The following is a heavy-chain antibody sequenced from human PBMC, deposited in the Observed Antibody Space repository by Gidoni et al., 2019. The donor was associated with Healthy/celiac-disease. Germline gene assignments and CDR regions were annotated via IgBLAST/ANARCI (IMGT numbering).Heavy chain of an antibody. CDR3: ARVTMVRGVIITSYFDY. CDR1: GGSISRYY. J-gene: IGHJ4*02. CDR2: IYYRGST. D-gene: IGHD3-10*01. V-gene: IGHV4-59*01. Sequence: QVQLQESGPGLVKPSESLSLTCTVSGGSISRYYWSWIRQPPGKGLGWIGYIYYRGSTNYNPSLKSRVTISVDTSKNQFSLKLSSVTAADTAVYYCARVTMVRGVIITSYFDYWGQGTLVTVSS.